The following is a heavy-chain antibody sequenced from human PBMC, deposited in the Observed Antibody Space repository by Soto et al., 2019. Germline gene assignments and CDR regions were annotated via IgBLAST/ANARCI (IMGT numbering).Heavy chain of an antibody. Sequence: GESLKISCKGSGYSFTSYWIGWVRQMPGKGLEWLGIIYPGDSDTRYSPSFQGQVTISADKSISTAYLQWSSLKASDTAMYYCARHPSIAVAGTNYYGMDVWGQGTTVTVSS. CDR1: GYSFTSYW. J-gene: IGHJ6*02. D-gene: IGHD6-19*01. CDR3: ARHPSIAVAGTNYYGMDV. V-gene: IGHV5-51*01. CDR2: IYPGDSDT.